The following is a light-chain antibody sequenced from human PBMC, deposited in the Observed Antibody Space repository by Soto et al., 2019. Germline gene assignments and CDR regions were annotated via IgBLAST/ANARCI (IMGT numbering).Light chain of an antibody. Sequence: PGERVSLSCRASQSVSSSYLTWYHQRPGQAPRLLIYGASTRATGIPARFSGSGSGTDFTLTISSLEPEDFAVYYCQQRSNWPPITFGQGTRLEIK. V-gene: IGKV3-11*01. CDR2: GAS. J-gene: IGKJ5*01. CDR3: QQRSNWPPIT. CDR1: QSVSSSY.